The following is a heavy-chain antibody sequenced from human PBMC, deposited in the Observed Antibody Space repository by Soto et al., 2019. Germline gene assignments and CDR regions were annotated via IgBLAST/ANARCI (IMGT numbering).Heavy chain of an antibody. Sequence: ASVKVSCKASGYTFTGYYMHWVRQAPGQGLEWMGWVNPNSGGTNYAQKFQGWVTMTRDTSISTAYMELSRLRSDDTAVYYCARGSFVYSSTLAGGDWFDPWGQGTLVTVSS. J-gene: IGHJ5*02. CDR1: GYTFTGYY. CDR2: VNPNSGGT. CDR3: ARGSFVYSSTLAGGDWFDP. D-gene: IGHD6-13*01. V-gene: IGHV1-2*04.